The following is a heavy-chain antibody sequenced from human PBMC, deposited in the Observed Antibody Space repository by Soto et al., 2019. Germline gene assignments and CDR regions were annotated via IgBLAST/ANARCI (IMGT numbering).Heavy chain of an antibody. CDR1: GFTFSSYG. Sequence: QVQLVESGGGVVQPGRSLRLSCAASGFTFSSYGMHWVRQAPGKGLEWGAVIWYDGFNKYYADSVKGRFTISRGNXXXXXXXXXXXXXXXXXXXXXXXXXXXXXXXXXXXXMDVWGQGTTVTVSS. CDR3: XXXXXXXXXXXXXXMDV. V-gene: IGHV3-33*01. CDR2: IWYDGFNK. J-gene: IGHJ6*02.